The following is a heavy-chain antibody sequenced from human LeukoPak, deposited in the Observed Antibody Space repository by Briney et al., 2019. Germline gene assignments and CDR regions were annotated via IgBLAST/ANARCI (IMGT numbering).Heavy chain of an antibody. CDR2: ISAYNGNT. V-gene: IGHV1-18*01. CDR3: ATEVFSIFGVVNSGYYYGMDV. Sequence: ASVKVSCTASGYTFTSYGISWVRQAPGQGLEWVGWISAYNGNTNYTQKLQGRVTMTTDTSTSTAYMELRSLRSDDTAVYYCATEVFSIFGVVNSGYYYGMDVWGQGTTVTVSS. CDR1: GYTFTSYG. D-gene: IGHD3-3*01. J-gene: IGHJ6*02.